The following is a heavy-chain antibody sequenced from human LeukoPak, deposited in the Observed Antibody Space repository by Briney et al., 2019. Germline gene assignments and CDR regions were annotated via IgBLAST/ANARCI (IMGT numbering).Heavy chain of an antibody. CDR3: ASLLNGGVAHWFDP. V-gene: IGHV4-39*01. D-gene: IGHD7-27*01. Sequence: PSETLSLTCTVSGGSISNSNYYWGWIRQPPGKGLEWIGNIYYSGNTYYNSSLKSRVTISVDTPKNQFSLKLSSVTAADAAVYYCASLLNGGVAHWFDPWGQGTLVTVSS. J-gene: IGHJ5*02. CDR2: IYYSGNT. CDR1: GGSISNSNYY.